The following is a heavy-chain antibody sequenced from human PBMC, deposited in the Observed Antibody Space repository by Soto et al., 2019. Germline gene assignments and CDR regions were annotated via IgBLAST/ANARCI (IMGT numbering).Heavy chain of an antibody. CDR1: GFTFSSYA. J-gene: IGHJ4*02. Sequence: EVLLLESGGGLVQPGGSLRLSCAASGFTFSSYAMSWVRQAPGKGXXXVSAISGSGGSTYYADSVKGRFTISRDNSXXXXXXXMXXXXXXXXXXXXCAXSPGRVGTTKGGDFDYWGLGTPVTVSS. CDR3: AXSPGRVGTTKGGDFDY. D-gene: IGHD1-26*01. V-gene: IGHV3-23*01. CDR2: ISGSGGST.